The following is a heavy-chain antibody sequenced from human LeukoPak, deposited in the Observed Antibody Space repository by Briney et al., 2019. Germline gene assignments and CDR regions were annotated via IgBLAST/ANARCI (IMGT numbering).Heavy chain of an antibody. J-gene: IGHJ4*02. V-gene: IGHV3-30-3*01. CDR3: ASTQTGIQLWLEEFDY. CDR2: ISYDGSNK. D-gene: IGHD5-18*01. Sequence: GGSLRLSCAASGSTFSSYAMHWVRQAPGKGLEWVAVISYDGSNKYYADSVKGRFTISRDNSKNTLYLQMNSLRAEDTAVYYCASTQTGIQLWLEEFDYWGQGTLVTVSS. CDR1: GSTFSSYA.